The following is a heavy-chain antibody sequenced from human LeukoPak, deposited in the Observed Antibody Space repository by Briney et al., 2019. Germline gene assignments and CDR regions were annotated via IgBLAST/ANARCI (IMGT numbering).Heavy chain of an antibody. CDR2: ISHDGSNK. CDR1: GFTFTSYG. Sequence: GRSLRLSCAASGFTFTSYGMHWVRQAPGKGLEWVAVISHDGSNKHYGDSVKGRFTISRDNPENTVYLQMNSLRVEDTAEYYCARISSTSNYYYYYGMDVWGQGTTVTVSS. D-gene: IGHD2-2*01. CDR3: ARISSTSNYYYYYGMDV. J-gene: IGHJ6*02. V-gene: IGHV3-30*03.